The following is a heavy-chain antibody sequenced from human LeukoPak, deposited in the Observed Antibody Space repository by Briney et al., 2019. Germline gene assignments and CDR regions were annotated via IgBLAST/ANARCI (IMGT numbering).Heavy chain of an antibody. CDR3: ARGGGLDV. Sequence: GGSLRLSCAASGFTFSIYAMSWVRQAPGKGLEWVSSISGTSGNTYYADSVKGRFAISRDNSKDTLYLQMSNLRAEDTAVYFCARGGGLDVWGQGATVTVSS. CDR2: ISGTSGNT. D-gene: IGHD3-16*01. V-gene: IGHV3-23*01. J-gene: IGHJ6*02. CDR1: GFTFSIYA.